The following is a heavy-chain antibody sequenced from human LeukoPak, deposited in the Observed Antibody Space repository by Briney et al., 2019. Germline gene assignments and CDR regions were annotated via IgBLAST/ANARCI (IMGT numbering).Heavy chain of an antibody. CDR3: AAVLIYGGHLSY. J-gene: IGHJ4*02. CDR2: LQPEDAET. CDR1: GHTLSDLS. V-gene: IGHV1-24*01. D-gene: IGHD5-12*01. Sequence: ASVKVSCKVSGHTLSDLSAHWVRQAPGKGLEWVGGLQPEDAETVYAQSFQGRVTMTEDTSTDRAYMELSSLRSEDTAVYYCAAVLIYGGHLSYWGQGTLVTVSS.